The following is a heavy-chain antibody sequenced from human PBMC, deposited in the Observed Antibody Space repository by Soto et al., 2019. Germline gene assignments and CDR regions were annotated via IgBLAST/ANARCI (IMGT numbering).Heavy chain of an antibody. Sequence: LSCAASGFTFSNAWMNWVRQAPGKGLEWVGRIKSKTDGGTTDYAAPVKGRFTISRDDSKNTLYLQMNSLKTEDTAVYYCTTDPSGGSYTNYFDYWGQGTLVTISS. V-gene: IGHV3-15*07. CDR2: IKSKTDGGTT. D-gene: IGHD1-26*01. J-gene: IGHJ4*02. CDR3: TTDPSGGSYTNYFDY. CDR1: GFTFSNAW.